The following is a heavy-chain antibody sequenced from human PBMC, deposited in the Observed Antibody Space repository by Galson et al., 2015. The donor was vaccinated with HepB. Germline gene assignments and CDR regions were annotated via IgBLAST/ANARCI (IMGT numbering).Heavy chain of an antibody. CDR3: ARRYSYGYHDAFDI. CDR2: IYYSGRT. V-gene: IGHV4-39*01. J-gene: IGHJ3*02. Sequence: IGSIYYSGRTYYNPSLKSRVTISEDTSNNQFSLKLRSVTAADTAVYYCARRYSYGYHDAFDIWGQGTMVTVSS. D-gene: IGHD5-18*01.